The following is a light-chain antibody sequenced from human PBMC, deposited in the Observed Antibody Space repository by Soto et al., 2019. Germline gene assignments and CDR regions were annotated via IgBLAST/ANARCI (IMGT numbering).Light chain of an antibody. Sequence: EIVLTQSPGTLSLSPGERATLSCRASQSVGRSLLAWYQQKPGQAPRLFIYAATSRATGIPDRFSSSGSGTDFTLTISRLVPEGVAAYYCEHYDCSPYTVGQGTKLEIK. V-gene: IGKV3-20*01. CDR2: AAT. CDR3: EHYDCSPYT. CDR1: QSVGRSL. J-gene: IGKJ2*01.